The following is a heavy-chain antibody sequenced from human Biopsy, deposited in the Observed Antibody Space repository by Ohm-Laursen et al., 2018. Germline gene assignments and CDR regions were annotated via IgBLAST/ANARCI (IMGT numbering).Heavy chain of an antibody. CDR1: GGSTNDYF. D-gene: IGHD6-19*01. V-gene: IGHV4-4*07. J-gene: IGHJ2*01. CDR2: IYSSGGS. Sequence: GTLSLTCSVSGGSTNDYFWSWIRQPAGETLEWIGRIYSSGGSSYNPSLKSRISMSLDTSNNQFSLTLTSVTAADTAVYYCARTPGKAVAGRFLDLWGRGTLVTVSS. CDR3: ARTPGKAVAGRFLDL.